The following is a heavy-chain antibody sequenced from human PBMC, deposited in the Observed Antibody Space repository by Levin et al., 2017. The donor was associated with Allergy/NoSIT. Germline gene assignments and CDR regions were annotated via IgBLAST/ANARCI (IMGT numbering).Heavy chain of an antibody. V-gene: IGHV1-2*02. CDR1: GYTFTGYY. J-gene: IGHJ4*02. Sequence: GASVKVSCKASGYTFTGYYMHWVRQAPGQGLEWMGWINPNSGGTNYAQKFQGRVTMTRDTSISTAYMELSRLRSDDTAVYYCAREHGREYYDILTGYYRADTYFDYWGQGTLVTVSS. D-gene: IGHD3-9*01. CDR2: INPNSGGT. CDR3: AREHGREYYDILTGYYRADTYFDY.